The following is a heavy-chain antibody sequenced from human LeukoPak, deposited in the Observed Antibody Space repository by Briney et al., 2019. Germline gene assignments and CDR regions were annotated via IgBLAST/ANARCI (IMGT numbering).Heavy chain of an antibody. Sequence: PGGSLRLSCAASGFTFSSYEMNWVRQAPGKGLEWVSFISNSGNSIYYADSVTGRFTISRDNAKNSLYLQMNSLRGEDTAVYYCARDVVGRRRGAFDIWGQGTMLTVSS. V-gene: IGHV3-48*03. J-gene: IGHJ3*02. CDR3: ARDVVGRRRGAFDI. D-gene: IGHD2-21*01. CDR1: GFTFSSYE. CDR2: ISNSGNSI.